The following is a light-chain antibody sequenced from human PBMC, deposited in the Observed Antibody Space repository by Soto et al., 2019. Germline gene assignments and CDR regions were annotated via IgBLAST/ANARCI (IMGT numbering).Light chain of an antibody. V-gene: IGKV3-20*01. J-gene: IGKJ1*01. CDR2: GAS. Sequence: EIVLTQSPGTLSLSPGERATLSGRASQSVSSSYLAWYQQKPGQAPRLLIYGASSRATGIPDRFSGSGSGTDFTLTISRLEPEDFAVHYCQQYGSSPTFGQGTKVDIK. CDR1: QSVSSSY. CDR3: QQYGSSPT.